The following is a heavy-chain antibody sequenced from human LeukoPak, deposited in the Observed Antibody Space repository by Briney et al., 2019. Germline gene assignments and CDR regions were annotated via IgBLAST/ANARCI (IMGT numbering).Heavy chain of an antibody. CDR3: ARGANWFDP. Sequence: SETLSLTCTVSGGSTSSSSYYWGWIRQPPGKGLEWIGSIYYSGSTYYNPSLKSRVTISVDTSKNQFSLKLSSVTAADTAVYYCARGANWFDPWGQGTLVTVSS. V-gene: IGHV4-39*07. J-gene: IGHJ5*02. CDR2: IYYSGST. CDR1: GGSTSSSSYY.